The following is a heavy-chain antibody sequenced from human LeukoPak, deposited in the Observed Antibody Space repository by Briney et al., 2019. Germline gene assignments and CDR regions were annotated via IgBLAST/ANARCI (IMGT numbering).Heavy chain of an antibody. CDR2: IYYSGST. CDR3: ARDGGPHWFDP. V-gene: IGHV4-59*01. D-gene: IGHD6-25*01. J-gene: IGHJ5*02. Sequence: RPSETLSLXCTVSGGSISSYYWSWIRQPPGKELEWIGYIYYSGSTYCNPSLKSRVTISVDTSKNQFSLKLSSVTAADTAVYYCARDGGPHWFDPWGQGTLVTVSS. CDR1: GGSISSYY.